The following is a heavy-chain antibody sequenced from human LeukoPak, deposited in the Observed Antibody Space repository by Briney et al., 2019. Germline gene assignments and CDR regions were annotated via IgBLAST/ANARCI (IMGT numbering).Heavy chain of an antibody. V-gene: IGHV1-18*01. J-gene: IGHJ4*02. CDR2: ISTYNGNT. CDR1: GYTFTTYG. D-gene: IGHD3-10*01. Sequence: GASVKVSCKASGYTFTTYGISWVRQAPGQGLEWMGWISTYNGNTKYSQKFQGRVTMTTDTSTRTAYMELRSLRSDDTAVYFCARDYGSGSGLDYWGQGTLVTVSS. CDR3: ARDYGSGSGLDY.